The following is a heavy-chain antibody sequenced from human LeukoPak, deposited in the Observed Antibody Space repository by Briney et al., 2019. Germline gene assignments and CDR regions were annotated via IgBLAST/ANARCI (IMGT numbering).Heavy chain of an antibody. V-gene: IGHV3-23*01. D-gene: IGHD3-10*01. CDR3: ARGWSYFGSGSHYPTYFDF. Sequence: GGSLRLSCEASGFTFSSHGMSWVRQAPGKGLEWVAGASGSGGSTFYADSVKGRFTFSRGNPKNTLYLQMNNLRAEDTAVYYCARGWSYFGSGSHYPTYFDFWGQGTLVTVSS. CDR1: GFTFSSHG. CDR2: ASGSGGST. J-gene: IGHJ4*02.